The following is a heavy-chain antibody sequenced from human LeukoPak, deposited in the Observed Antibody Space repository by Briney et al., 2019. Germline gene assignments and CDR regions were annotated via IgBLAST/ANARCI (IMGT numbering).Heavy chain of an antibody. Sequence: KTSETLSLTCTVSGGSISSSSYYWGWIRQPPGKGLEWIGSIYYSGSTYYNPSLKSRVTISVDTSKNQFSLKLSSVTAADTAVYYCARIFWNSSSWYGIEPFDYWGQGTLVTVSS. CDR3: ARIFWNSSSWYGIEPFDY. CDR1: GGSISSSSYY. J-gene: IGHJ4*02. D-gene: IGHD6-13*01. CDR2: IYYSGST. V-gene: IGHV4-39*07.